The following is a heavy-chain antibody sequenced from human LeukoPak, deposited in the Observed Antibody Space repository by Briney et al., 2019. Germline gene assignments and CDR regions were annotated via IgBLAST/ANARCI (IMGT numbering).Heavy chain of an antibody. CDR1: GFTFDDYA. CDR2: ISWNSGSI. CDR3: AKDSGFDPDEYFQH. Sequence: GGSLRLSCAASGFTFDDYAMHWVRQAPGKGLEWVSGISWNSGSIGYADSVKGRFTISRDNAKNSLYLQMNSLRAEDTALYYCAKDSGFDPDEYFQHWGQGTLVTVSS. J-gene: IGHJ1*01. V-gene: IGHV3-9*01. D-gene: IGHD3-9*01.